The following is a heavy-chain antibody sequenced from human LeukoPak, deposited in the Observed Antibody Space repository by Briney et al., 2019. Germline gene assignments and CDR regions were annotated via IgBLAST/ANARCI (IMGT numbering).Heavy chain of an antibody. D-gene: IGHD5-18*01. CDR1: GFTFSDYY. V-gene: IGHV3-11*04. CDR2: ISSSGSTI. J-gene: IGHJ4*02. CDR3: ATMDTAMVPVDY. Sequence: GGSLRLSCAASGFTFSDYYMSWIRQAPGKGLEWVSYISSSGSTIYYADSVKGRFTISRDNAKNSLYLQMNSLRAEDTAVYYCATMDTAMVPVDYWGQGTRVTVSS.